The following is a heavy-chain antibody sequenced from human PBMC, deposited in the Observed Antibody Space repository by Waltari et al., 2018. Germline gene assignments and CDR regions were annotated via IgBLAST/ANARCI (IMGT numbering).Heavy chain of an antibody. J-gene: IGHJ6*02. Sequence: EVQLVESGGGLVKPGGSLRLSCPASGLKFSDYALTWVRQAPGKGLEWVSSIGSSSSFMDYADSVRGRFTVSRDNAKNTLYLQMDTLRAEDTAVYYCAREGAEQWVVEDYGMDVWGQGTTVTVS. D-gene: IGHD6-19*01. CDR1: GLKFSDYA. CDR3: AREGAEQWVVEDYGMDV. V-gene: IGHV3-21*02. CDR2: IGSSSSFM.